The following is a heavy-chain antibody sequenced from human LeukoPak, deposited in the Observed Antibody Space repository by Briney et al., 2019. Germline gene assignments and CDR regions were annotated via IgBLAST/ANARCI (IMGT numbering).Heavy chain of an antibody. CDR3: ARDRLAGYGDYELDY. V-gene: IGHV3-66*02. D-gene: IGHD4-17*01. J-gene: IGHJ4*02. CDR2: IYSGGST. CDR1: GFTVSSNY. Sequence: GGSLRLSCAASGFTVSSNYMSWVRQAPGKGLEWVSVIYSGGSTNYADSVKGRFTISKDNSKNTLYLQMNSLRAEDTAVYYCARDRLAGYGDYELDYWGQGTLVTVSS.